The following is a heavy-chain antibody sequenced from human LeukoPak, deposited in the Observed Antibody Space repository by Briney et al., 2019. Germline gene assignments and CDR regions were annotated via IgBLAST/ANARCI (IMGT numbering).Heavy chain of an antibody. V-gene: IGHV4-38-2*02. J-gene: IGHJ5*02. CDR1: GYSITNGYY. Sequence: SETLSLTCSVSGYSITNGYYWAWIRQPPGKGLEWIGSIDYSGSTYYNPSLKSRVTISVDTSKNQFSLKVSSVTAAGTAVYYCARNPHVVVVVAKIYWFDPWGQGTLVTVSS. D-gene: IGHD2-21*01. CDR3: ARNPHVVVVVAKIYWFDP. CDR2: IDYSGST.